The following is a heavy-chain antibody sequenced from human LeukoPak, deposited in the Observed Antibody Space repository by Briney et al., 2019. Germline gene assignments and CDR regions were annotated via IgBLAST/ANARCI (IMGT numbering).Heavy chain of an antibody. Sequence: ASVKVSCKTSGYSFTDYYMHWVRQAPGQGLEWMGWINPDSGGTSSAQKFQGRVTMTRDTSITTVYMEVSWLTSDDTAIYYCARADRLHGGPYLIGPWGQGTLVTVSS. CDR1: GYSFTDYY. J-gene: IGHJ5*02. D-gene: IGHD2-21*01. CDR2: INPDSGGT. V-gene: IGHV1-2*02. CDR3: ARADRLHGGPYLIGP.